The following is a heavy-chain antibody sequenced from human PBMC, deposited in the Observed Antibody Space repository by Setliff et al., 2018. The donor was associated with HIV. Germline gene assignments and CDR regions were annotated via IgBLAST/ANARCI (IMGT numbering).Heavy chain of an antibody. J-gene: IGHJ6*03. CDR3: ARQGGRGEILRFGESGYYNYMDV. Sequence: SVKVSCKASGGTFRSKGISWVRQAPGQGLEWMGGIIPIFGTPDYAQKFQGRITITADESTSTAYMELRSLRSEDTAVYYCARQGGRGEILRFGESGYYNYMDVWGKGTTVTVSS. CDR1: GGTFRSKG. CDR2: IIPIFGTP. D-gene: IGHD3-10*01. V-gene: IGHV1-69*13.